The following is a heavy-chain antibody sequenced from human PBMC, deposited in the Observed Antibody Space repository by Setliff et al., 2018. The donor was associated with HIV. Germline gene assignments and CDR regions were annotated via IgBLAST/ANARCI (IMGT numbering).Heavy chain of an antibody. Sequence: PSETLSLTCTVSGGSISSGSYFWTWIRQPAGKGLEWIGRIYTSGSTNYNPSLKSRVTISVDTSKNQFSLRMRSVTAADTAVYYCARVRRDCYNYRLVDYWGQGTLVTVSS. CDR2: IYTSGST. CDR3: ARVRRDCYNYRLVDY. D-gene: IGHD2-21*01. J-gene: IGHJ4*02. CDR1: GGSISSGSYF. V-gene: IGHV4-61*02.